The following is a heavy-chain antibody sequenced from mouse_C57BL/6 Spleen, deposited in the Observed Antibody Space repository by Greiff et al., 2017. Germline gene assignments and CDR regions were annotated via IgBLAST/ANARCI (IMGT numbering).Heavy chain of an antibody. D-gene: IGHD1-1*01. V-gene: IGHV1-82*01. Sequence: QVQLQQSGPELVKPGASVKISCKASGYAFSSSWMNWVKQRPGKGLEWIGRIYPGDGDTNYNGKFKGKATLTADKSSSTAYMQLSSLTSEDSAVYFCAREGITERYFDYWGQGTTLTVSS. CDR2: IYPGDGDT. CDR1: GYAFSSSW. CDR3: AREGITERYFDY. J-gene: IGHJ2*01.